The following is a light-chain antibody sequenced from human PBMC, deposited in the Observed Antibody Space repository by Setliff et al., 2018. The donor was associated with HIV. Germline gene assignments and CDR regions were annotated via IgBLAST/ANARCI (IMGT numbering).Light chain of an antibody. V-gene: IGLV2-14*01. CDR3: SSYTSSSTRV. CDR1: SSDVGGYNY. J-gene: IGLJ1*01. Sequence: SALTQPASVSGSPGQSITISCTGTSSDVGGYNYVSWYQQHPGKAPKLMIYEVSNRPSGVSNRFSGSKSGNPASLTISGLQAEDEADYYSSSYTSSSTRVFGTGTKVTVL. CDR2: EVS.